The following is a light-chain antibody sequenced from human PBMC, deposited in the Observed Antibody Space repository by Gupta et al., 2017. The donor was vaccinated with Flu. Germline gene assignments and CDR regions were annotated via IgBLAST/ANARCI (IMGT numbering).Light chain of an antibody. CDR2: GAS. J-gene: IGKJ5*01. V-gene: IGKV3-15*01. Sequence: EIVMTQSPATLSVSPGERATLFCRASQSISNNLAWYQQKPGQAPRLLIYGASTRATGIPARFSGSASGTEFTLTISSLQSEDFAVYYCQQYNNWLITFGQGTRLEIK. CDR3: QQYNNWLIT. CDR1: QSISNN.